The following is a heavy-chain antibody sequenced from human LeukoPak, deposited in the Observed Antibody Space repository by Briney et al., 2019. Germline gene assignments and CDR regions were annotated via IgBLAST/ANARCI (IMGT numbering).Heavy chain of an antibody. CDR1: GFTYSSYA. Sequence: AGGSLRLSCAASGFTYSSYAMSWVRQAPGKGLEWVSAISGSGGSTYYADSVKGRFTISRDNSKNTLYLQMNSLRAEGTAVYYCAIRYCYDSSGYYGSLDYWGQGTLVTVSS. V-gene: IGHV3-23*01. D-gene: IGHD3-22*01. CDR3: AIRYCYDSSGYYGSLDY. CDR2: ISGSGGST. J-gene: IGHJ4*02.